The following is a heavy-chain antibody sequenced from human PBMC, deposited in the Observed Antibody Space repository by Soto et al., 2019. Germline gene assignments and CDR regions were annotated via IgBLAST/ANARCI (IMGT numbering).Heavy chain of an antibody. CDR1: GGTFSSYA. V-gene: IGHV1-69*04. CDR3: ARVSGYYLPDY. Sequence: ASVKVSCKASGGTFSSYAISWERQAPGQGLEWMGRIIPILGIANYAQKFQGRVTITADKSTSTAYMELSSLRSEDTAVYYCARVSGYYLPDYWGQGTLVTVSS. CDR2: IIPILGIA. D-gene: IGHD5-12*01. J-gene: IGHJ4*02.